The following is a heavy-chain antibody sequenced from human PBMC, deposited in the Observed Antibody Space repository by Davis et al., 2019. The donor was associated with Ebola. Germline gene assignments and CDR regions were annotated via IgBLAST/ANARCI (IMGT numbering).Heavy chain of an antibody. Sequence: PSETLSLTCTVSGGSISSYYWSWIRQPPGKGLEWIGSIYHSGSTNYNPSLKSRVTMSVDTSKNQFSLKLSSVTAADTAVYYCARGSNMVQGVHDAFDIWGQGTMVTVSS. CDR1: GGSISSYY. V-gene: IGHV4-59*12. J-gene: IGHJ3*02. CDR3: ARGSNMVQGVHDAFDI. CDR2: IYHSGST. D-gene: IGHD3-10*01.